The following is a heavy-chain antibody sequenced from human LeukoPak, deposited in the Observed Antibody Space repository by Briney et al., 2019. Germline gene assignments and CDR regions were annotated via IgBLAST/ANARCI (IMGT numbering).Heavy chain of an antibody. D-gene: IGHD3-22*01. J-gene: IGHJ4*02. CDR2: ISAYNGNT. CDR1: GYTFTSYG. V-gene: IGHV1-18*01. Sequence: ASVKVSCKASGYTFTSYGISWVRQAPGQGLEWMGWISAYNGNTNYAQKLQGRVTMTTDTSTSTAYMELRSLRSDDTAVYYCARAWYYYDSSGYLFHLDYWGQGTLVTASS. CDR3: ARAWYYYDSSGYLFHLDY.